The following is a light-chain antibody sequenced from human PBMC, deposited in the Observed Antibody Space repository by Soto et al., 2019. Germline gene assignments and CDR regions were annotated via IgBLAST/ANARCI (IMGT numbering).Light chain of an antibody. CDR3: QQYHTYCT. V-gene: IGKV1-5*01. J-gene: IGKJ1*01. CDR1: QSISSW. Sequence: DIQMTQSPSTLSASVGDRVTITCRASQSISSWLAWYQKKPGKAPKLLIYDASSLESGVPSRFGGSGSGTEFTLTISSLQPDDFATYYCQQYHTYCTFGQGTKVEVK. CDR2: DAS.